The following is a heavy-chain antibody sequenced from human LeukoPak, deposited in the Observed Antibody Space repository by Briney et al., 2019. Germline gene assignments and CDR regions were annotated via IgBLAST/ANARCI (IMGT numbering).Heavy chain of an antibody. CDR1: GLAVSSNY. D-gene: IGHD3-9*01. CDR2: IYSGGST. Sequence: GGSLRLSCAASGLAVSSNYMSWVRQAPGKGLEWVSVIYSGGSTYYADSVKGRFTISRDNAKNSLYLQMNSLRAEDTAVYYCARDQYYGILTGYSGLDYWGQGTLVTVSS. V-gene: IGHV3-66*01. CDR3: ARDQYYGILTGYSGLDY. J-gene: IGHJ4*02.